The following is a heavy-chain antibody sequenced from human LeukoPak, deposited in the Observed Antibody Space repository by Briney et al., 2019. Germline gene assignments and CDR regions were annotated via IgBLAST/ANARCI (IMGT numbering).Heavy chain of an antibody. D-gene: IGHD2-2*03. CDR2: MNPHSGET. V-gene: IGHV1-2*02. CDR3: ARGMDAEAFQN. J-gene: IGHJ1*01. Sequence: GASVKVSCKTSGNRFTAYPLHWVRQAPGQGLEWLGWMNPHSGETNNAQKFQGRVTMTRDTSISVAYMQLSSLRSDDTAVYYCARGMDAEAFQNWGQGTLVTVSS. CDR1: GNRFTAYP.